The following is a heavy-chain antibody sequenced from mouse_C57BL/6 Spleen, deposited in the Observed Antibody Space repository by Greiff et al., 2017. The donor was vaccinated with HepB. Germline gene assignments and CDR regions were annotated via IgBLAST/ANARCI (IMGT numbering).Heavy chain of an antibody. V-gene: IGHV1-55*01. J-gene: IGHJ3*01. D-gene: IGHD1-1*01. CDR3: ARAITTVVATPFAY. CDR1: GYTFTSYW. Sequence: QVQLQQPGAELVKPGASVKMSCKASGYTFTSYWITWVKQRPGQGLEWIGDIYPGSGSTNYNEKFKSKATLTVDTSSSTTYMPLRSLTSEDSAVYYCARAITTVVATPFAYWGQGTLVTVSA. CDR2: IYPGSGST.